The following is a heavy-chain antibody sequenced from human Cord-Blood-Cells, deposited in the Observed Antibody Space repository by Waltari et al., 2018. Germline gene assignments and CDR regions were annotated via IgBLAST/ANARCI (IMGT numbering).Heavy chain of an antibody. J-gene: IGHJ4*02. Sequence: QAPGQGLEWMGWINPNSGGTNYAQKFQGRVTMTRDTSISTAYMELSRLRSDDTAVYYCARSKSQVATMPFDYWGQGTLVTVSS. CDR2: INPNSGGT. V-gene: IGHV1-2*02. CDR3: ARSKSQVATMPFDY. D-gene: IGHD5-12*01.